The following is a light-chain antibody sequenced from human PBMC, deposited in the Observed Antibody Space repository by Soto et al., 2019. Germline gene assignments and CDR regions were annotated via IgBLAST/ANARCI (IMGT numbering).Light chain of an antibody. CDR1: QSISSNY. V-gene: IGKV3-20*01. Sequence: EIVLTQSPGTLSLSPGERATLSCRASQSISSNYLAWYQQKPGQAPRLLIYGASSRATGIPDRFSGSGSGTDFTLTISRLEPEDSAIYYCQQYGSWTFGQGPKVEIK. CDR2: GAS. CDR3: QQYGSWT. J-gene: IGKJ1*01.